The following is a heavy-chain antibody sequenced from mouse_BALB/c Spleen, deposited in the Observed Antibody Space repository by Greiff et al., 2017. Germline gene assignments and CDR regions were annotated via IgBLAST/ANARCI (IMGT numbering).Heavy chain of an antibody. CDR1: GFTFSSYG. D-gene: IGHD2-3*01. CDR2: ISSGGSYT. Sequence: EVMLVESGGDLVKPGGSLKLSCAASGFTFSSYGMSWVRQTPDKRLEWVATISSGGSYTYYPDSVKGRFTISRDNDKNTLYLQMSSLKSEDTARYYCARRYDGYWYFDVWGAGTTVTVSS. J-gene: IGHJ1*01. CDR3: ARRYDGYWYFDV. V-gene: IGHV5-6*02.